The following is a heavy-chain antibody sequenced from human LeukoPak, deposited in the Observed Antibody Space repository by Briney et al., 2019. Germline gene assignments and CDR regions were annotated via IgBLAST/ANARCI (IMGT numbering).Heavy chain of an antibody. CDR2: ISAYNGNT. CDR3: ARRLRYCSSTSCSRLSFDY. J-gene: IGHJ4*02. Sequence: ASVKVSCKASGYTFTSYGISWVRPAPGQGLEWMGWISAYNGNTNYAQKLQGRVTMTTDTSTSTAYMELRSLRSDDTAVYYCARRLRYCSSTSCSRLSFDYWGQGTLVTVSS. CDR1: GYTFTSYG. D-gene: IGHD2-2*01. V-gene: IGHV1-18*01.